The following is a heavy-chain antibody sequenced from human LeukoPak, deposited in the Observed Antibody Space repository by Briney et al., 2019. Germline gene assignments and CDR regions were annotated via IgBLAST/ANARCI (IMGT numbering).Heavy chain of an antibody. D-gene: IGHD6-19*01. CDR1: GYTFTSYD. CDR3: ARGPAGWLENWFDP. V-gene: IGHV1-8*01. J-gene: IGHJ5*02. Sequence: ASVKVSCEASGYTFTSYDINWVRQATGQGLEWMGWMNPNSGNTGYAQKFQGRVTMTRNTSISTAYMELSSLRSEDTAVYYCARGPAGWLENWFDPWGQGTLVTVSS. CDR2: MNPNSGNT.